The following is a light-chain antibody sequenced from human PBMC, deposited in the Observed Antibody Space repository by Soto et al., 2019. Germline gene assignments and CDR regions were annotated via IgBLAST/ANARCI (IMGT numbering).Light chain of an antibody. V-gene: IGKV3-15*01. CDR1: QTVSSN. CDR2: DAS. CDR3: QHFNNWPPLFT. Sequence: EIVMTQSPATLSVSPGERATLSCRASQTVSSNLAWYQQKPGQAPRLLIYDASTRATGIPARFSGSGSGTEFTLTISSLQSEDFAIYYCQHFNNWPPLFTFGPGTKVDIK. J-gene: IGKJ3*01.